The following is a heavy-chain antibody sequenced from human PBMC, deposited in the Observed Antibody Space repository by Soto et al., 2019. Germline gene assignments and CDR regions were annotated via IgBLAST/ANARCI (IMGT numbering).Heavy chain of an antibody. J-gene: IGHJ5*02. CDR1: GGSISSYC. CDR3: ARLRKFWFDP. Sequence: ETLSLTCTVSGGSISSYCWSWIRQPPGKGLEWIGSIYYSGSTYYNPSLKSRVTISVDTSKNQFSLKLSSVTAADTAVYYCARLRKFWFDPWGQGTLVTVSS. V-gene: IGHV4-59*08. CDR2: IYYSGST.